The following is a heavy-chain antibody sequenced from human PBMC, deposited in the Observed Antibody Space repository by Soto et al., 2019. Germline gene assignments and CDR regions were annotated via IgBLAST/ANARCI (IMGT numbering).Heavy chain of an antibody. J-gene: IGHJ4*02. D-gene: IGHD5-12*01. CDR3: AKDQGVATIYQFDY. CDR1: GFTFSSYG. V-gene: IGHV3-30*18. CDR2: ISYDGSNK. Sequence: GGSLRLSHASSGFTFSSYGIHWVRQAPGKGLEWVAVISYDGSNKYYADSVKGRFTISRDNSKNTLYLQMNSLRAEDTAVYYCAKDQGVATIYQFDYWGQGTLVTVSS.